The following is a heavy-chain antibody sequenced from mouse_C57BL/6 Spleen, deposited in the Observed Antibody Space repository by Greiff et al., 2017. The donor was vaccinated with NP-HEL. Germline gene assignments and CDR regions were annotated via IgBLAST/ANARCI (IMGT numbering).Heavy chain of an antibody. D-gene: IGHD2-5*01. CDR2: ISSGGSYT. CDR3: AAYYSNAWFAY. J-gene: IGHJ3*01. V-gene: IGHV5-6*01. CDR1: GFTFSSYG. Sequence: EVKLVESGGDLVKPGGSLKLSCAASGFTFSSYGMSWVRQTPDKRLEWVATISSGGSYTYYPDSVKGRFTISRDNAKNTLYLQMSSLKSEDTAMYYCAAYYSNAWFAYWGQGTLVTVSA.